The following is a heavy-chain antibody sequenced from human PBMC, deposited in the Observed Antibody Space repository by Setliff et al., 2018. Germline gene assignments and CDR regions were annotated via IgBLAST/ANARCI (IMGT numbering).Heavy chain of an antibody. CDR1: GASISSGYYL. J-gene: IGHJ3*02. CDR3: AREVGEVVPTSGTFDI. Sequence: KSSETLSLTCNVSGASISSGYYLWSWIRQHPGKGLEWIGYIHHSGTTYYNPSLESRVAISLDTSENQFSLKVTSVSAADTAVYYCAREVGEVVPTSGTFDIWGQGTMVT. D-gene: IGHD5-12*01. V-gene: IGHV4-31*03. CDR2: IHHSGTT.